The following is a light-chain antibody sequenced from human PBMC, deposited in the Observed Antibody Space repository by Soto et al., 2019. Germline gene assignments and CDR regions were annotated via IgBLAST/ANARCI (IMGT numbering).Light chain of an antibody. CDR1: NSDVGTYIY. CDR2: EVS. J-gene: IGLJ2*01. V-gene: IGLV2-14*01. Sequence: QSALTQPASVSGSPRQSITISCTGTNSDVGTYIYVSWYQQHPGRAPKLMIYEVSNRPSGVSNRFSGSKSANTASLTISGLQAEDEADYYCSSYTSRSTVIFGGGTKLTVL. CDR3: SSYTSRSTVI.